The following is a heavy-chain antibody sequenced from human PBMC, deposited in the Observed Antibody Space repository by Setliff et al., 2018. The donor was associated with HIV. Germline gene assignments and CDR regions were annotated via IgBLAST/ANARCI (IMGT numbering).Heavy chain of an antibody. Sequence: ASVKVSCKASGYTFTGYYMHWVRQAPGQGLEWMGWINPNSGGTNYAQKLQGRVTITTDESTTTAYMELRSLRSDDTAVYYCARGGQSGSGWHTPFDYWGQGTLVTVSS. CDR3: ARGGQSGSGWHTPFDY. J-gene: IGHJ4*02. CDR2: INPNSGGT. CDR1: GYTFTGYY. D-gene: IGHD6-19*01. V-gene: IGHV1-2*02.